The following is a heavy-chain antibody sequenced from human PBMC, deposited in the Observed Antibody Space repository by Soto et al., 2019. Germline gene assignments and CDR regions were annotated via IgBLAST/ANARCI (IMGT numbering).Heavy chain of an antibody. CDR3: PVTTKTSYFDY. Sequence: QVQLVQSGAVEKKPGASVKVSCKTSGYTFTTYGMHWVRQAPGQRPEWLGWINAGSGKTKYSQRFQGRVSITRDSSASTVYVDLSSLRSEDTAVYYCPVTTKTSYFDYWGREPWSSSPQ. J-gene: IGHJ4*02. D-gene: IGHD4-17*01. V-gene: IGHV1-3*05. CDR1: GYTFTTYG. CDR2: INAGSGKT.